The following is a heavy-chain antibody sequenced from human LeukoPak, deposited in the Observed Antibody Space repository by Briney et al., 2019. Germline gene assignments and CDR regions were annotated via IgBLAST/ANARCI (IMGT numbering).Heavy chain of an antibody. D-gene: IGHD1-1*01. J-gene: IGHJ6*03. CDR3: ARVTTGGSYYMDV. CDR1: GGSISSYY. V-gene: IGHV4-59*01. Sequence: RASETLSLTCTVSGGSISSYYWSWIRQPPGKGLEWIGYIYYSGSTNYKPSLKSRVTISVETSKNQFSLKLRSVTAADTAVYYCARVTTGGSYYMDVWGTGTTVTVSS. CDR2: IYYSGST.